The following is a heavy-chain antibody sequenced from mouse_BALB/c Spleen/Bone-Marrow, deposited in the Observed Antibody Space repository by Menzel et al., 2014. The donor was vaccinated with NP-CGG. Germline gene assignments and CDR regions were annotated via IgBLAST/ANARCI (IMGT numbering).Heavy chain of an antibody. CDR3: ARARSTVITTWYFDV. V-gene: IGHV1S41*01. D-gene: IGHD2-4*01. J-gene: IGHJ1*01. CDR2: FAPGSGNT. CDR1: GYTFTSYW. Sequence: DLVKPGASVKLSCKASGYTFTSYWINWIKQRPGQGLEWIGRFAPGSGNTYYNEMFKGKASLTVDTSSSTAYIQLSSLLSEDSAVYFCARARSTVITTWYFDVWGAATTVTISS.